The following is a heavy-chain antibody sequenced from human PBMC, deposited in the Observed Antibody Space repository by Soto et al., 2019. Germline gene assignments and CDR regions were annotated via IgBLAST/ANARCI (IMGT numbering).Heavy chain of an antibody. CDR3: ARLWFGELSNWFDP. V-gene: IGHV4-39*01. J-gene: IGHJ5*02. D-gene: IGHD3-10*01. CDR1: GGSISSSSYY. Sequence: SEPLSLTCTVSGGSISSSSYYWGWIRQPPGKGLEWIGSIYYSGSTYYNPSLKSRVTISVDTSKNQFSLKLSSVTAADTAVYYCARLWFGELSNWFDPWGQGTLVTVSS. CDR2: IYYSGST.